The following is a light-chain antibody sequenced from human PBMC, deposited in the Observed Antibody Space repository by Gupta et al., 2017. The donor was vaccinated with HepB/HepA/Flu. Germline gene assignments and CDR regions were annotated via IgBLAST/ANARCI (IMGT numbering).Light chain of an antibody. CDR1: YVGTKS. CDR3: QVWDIDTTHVV. CDR2: DDT. J-gene: IGLJ2*01. Sequence: PSSVSVAPGQPARITCGGTYVGTKSVHWYRQKPGQAPVLVIYDDTGRPSGIPERFSGSNSGNTATLTITRVEAGDEAEYFCQVWDIDTTHVVFGGGTNLTVL. V-gene: IGLV3-21*02.